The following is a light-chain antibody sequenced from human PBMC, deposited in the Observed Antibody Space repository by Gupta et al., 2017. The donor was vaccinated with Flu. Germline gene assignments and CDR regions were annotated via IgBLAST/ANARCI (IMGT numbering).Light chain of an antibody. CDR3: QQDYSYPWT. Sequence: ASTGDRVTITCRASQGISSYLAWYQQKPGKAPKLLIYAASTLQSGVPSRFSGSGSGTDFTLTISCLQSEDVATYYCQQDYSYPWTFGQGTKVEIK. J-gene: IGKJ1*01. V-gene: IGKV1-8*01. CDR2: AAS. CDR1: QGISSY.